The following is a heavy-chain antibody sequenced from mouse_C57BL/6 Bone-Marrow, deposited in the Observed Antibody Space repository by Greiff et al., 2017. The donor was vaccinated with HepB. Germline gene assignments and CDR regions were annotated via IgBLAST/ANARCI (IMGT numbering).Heavy chain of an antibody. CDR3: ARYIPSNLHWYFDV. V-gene: IGHV7-3*01. D-gene: IGHD2-10*02. Sequence: EVKVVESGGGLVQPGGSLSLSCAASGFTFTDYYMSWVRQPTGKALEWLGFIRNKANGYTTEYSASVKGRFTISRDNFQSILYLQMNALRAEYSATYYCARYIPSNLHWYFDVWGTGTTVTVSS. CDR1: GFTFTDYY. J-gene: IGHJ1*03. CDR2: IRNKANGYTT.